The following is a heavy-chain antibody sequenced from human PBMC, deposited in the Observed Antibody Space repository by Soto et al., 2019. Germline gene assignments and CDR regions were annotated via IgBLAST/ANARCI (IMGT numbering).Heavy chain of an antibody. Sequence: PGGSLRLSCAASGFTFSSYAMTWVRRAPGKGLEWVSAVTSSGDATYYADSVKGRFTISRDNSKNTLYLQMNSLRAEDTAVYYCAKEQVPAGLGWFDPWGQGTLVTVS. CDR3: AKEQVPAGLGWFDP. CDR2: VTSSGDAT. V-gene: IGHV3-23*01. J-gene: IGHJ5*02. CDR1: GFTFSSYA. D-gene: IGHD2-2*01.